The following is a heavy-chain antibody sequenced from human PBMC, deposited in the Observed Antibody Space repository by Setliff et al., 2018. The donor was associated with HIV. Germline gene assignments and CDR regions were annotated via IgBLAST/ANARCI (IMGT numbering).Heavy chain of an antibody. CDR1: GGSFSGYY. Sequence: PSETLSLTCAVYGGSFSGYYWSWIRQPPGKGLEWIGEINHSGSTNYNPSLKSRVTISVDTSKNQFSLKLSSVTAADTAVYHCARGRFSSSWYGKNGGIWYYFDYWGQGTLVTVSS. D-gene: IGHD6-13*01. CDR3: ARGRFSSSWYGKNGGIWYYFDY. V-gene: IGHV4-34*01. J-gene: IGHJ4*02. CDR2: INHSGST.